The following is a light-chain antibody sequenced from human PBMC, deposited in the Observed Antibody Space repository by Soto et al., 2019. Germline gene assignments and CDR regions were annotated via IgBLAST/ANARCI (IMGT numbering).Light chain of an antibody. J-gene: IGKJ3*01. CDR3: QHYYSYPFT. CDR2: AAS. CDR1: QGISSY. Sequence: ALRMTQSPSALSASTGDRVTISCRASQGISSYLAWYQQKPGKAPKLLIYAASTLQSGVPSRFSGSGSGTDFTLTISCLQSEDFATYYCQHYYSYPFTFGPGTKVDIK. V-gene: IGKV1-8*01.